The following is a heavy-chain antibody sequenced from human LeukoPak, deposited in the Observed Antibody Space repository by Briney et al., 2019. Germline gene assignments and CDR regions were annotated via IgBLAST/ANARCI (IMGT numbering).Heavy chain of an antibody. D-gene: IGHD6-19*01. J-gene: IGHJ4*02. Sequence: PGGSLRLSCAASGFTFSSYSMNWVRQAPGKGLEWVSSISSSSSYIYYADSVKGRFTISRDNAKNSLYLQMNSLRTEDTAVYYCARDVIAVAGSDYWGQGTLVTVSS. CDR3: ARDVIAVAGSDY. CDR1: GFTFSSYS. CDR2: ISSSSSYI. V-gene: IGHV3-21*01.